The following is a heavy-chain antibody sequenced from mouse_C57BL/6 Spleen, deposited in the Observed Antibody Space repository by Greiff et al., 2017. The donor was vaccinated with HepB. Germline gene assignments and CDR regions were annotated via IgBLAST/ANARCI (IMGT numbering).Heavy chain of an antibody. CDR3: ARRGYYYGSSSFFDY. CDR2: IDPSDSYT. CDR1: GYTFTSYW. Sequence: QVQLQQPGAELVMPGASVKLSCKASGYTFTSYWMHWVKQRPGQGLEWIGEIDPSDSYTNYNQKFKGKSTLTVDKSSSTAYMQLSSLTSEDSAVYYCARRGYYYGSSSFFDYWGQGTTLTVSS. D-gene: IGHD1-1*01. V-gene: IGHV1-69*01. J-gene: IGHJ2*01.